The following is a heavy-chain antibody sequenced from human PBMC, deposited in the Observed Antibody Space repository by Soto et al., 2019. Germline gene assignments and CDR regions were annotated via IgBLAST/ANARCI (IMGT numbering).Heavy chain of an antibody. V-gene: IGHV3-66*01. CDR2: IYSGGST. J-gene: IGHJ4*02. Sequence: TGGSLRLSCAASGFTVSSNYMSWVRQAPGKGLEWVSVIYSGGSTYYADSVKGRFTISRDNSKNTLYLQMNSLRAEDTAVYYCAGGPALVWSGYWADTNTVNDYWGQGTLVTVSS. CDR1: GFTVSSNY. D-gene: IGHD3-3*01. CDR3: AGGPALVWSGYWADTNTVNDY.